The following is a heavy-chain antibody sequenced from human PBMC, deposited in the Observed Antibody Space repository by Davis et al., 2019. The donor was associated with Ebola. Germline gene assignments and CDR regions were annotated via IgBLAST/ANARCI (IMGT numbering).Heavy chain of an antibody. Sequence: ASVKVSCKASGYTFTSYGISWVRQAPGQGLEWMGWISAYNGNTNYAQKLQGRVTMTTDTSTSTAYMELRSLRSDDTAVYYCARDVVQYYYDSSGYSIRNKHFDFWGQGTLVTVSS. J-gene: IGHJ4*02. CDR2: ISAYNGNT. V-gene: IGHV1-18*01. CDR3: ARDVVQYYYDSSGYSIRNKHFDF. D-gene: IGHD3-22*01. CDR1: GYTFTSYG.